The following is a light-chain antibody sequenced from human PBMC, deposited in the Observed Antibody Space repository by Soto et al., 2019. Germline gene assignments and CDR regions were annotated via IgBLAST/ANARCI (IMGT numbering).Light chain of an antibody. J-gene: IGKJ2*01. CDR2: AAP. CDR1: LSSGSS. V-gene: IGKV3-20*01. CDR3: QQYDTSPYT. Sequence: IVITQSPATLSGSPEERATLSRKASLSSGSSVARCRQKSCLAPWLLIYAAPSRETGIPDTFSGSGSGTDFTLTISRLEPEDFAVYYCQQYDTSPYTFGQGT.